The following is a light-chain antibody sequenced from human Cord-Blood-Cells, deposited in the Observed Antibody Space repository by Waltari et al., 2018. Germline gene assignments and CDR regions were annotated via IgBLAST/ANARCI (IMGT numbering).Light chain of an antibody. J-gene: IGLJ3*02. V-gene: IGLV2-23*01. CDR2: EGS. CDR1: SSDVGSYNL. Sequence: QSALTQPASVSGSPGQSITIPCTGTSSDVGSYNLVSWYQQHPGKAPKLMIYEGSKRPSGVSNRSSGSKSGNTASLTISGLQAEDEADYYCCSYAGSSTLVFGGGTKLTVL. CDR3: CSYAGSSTLV.